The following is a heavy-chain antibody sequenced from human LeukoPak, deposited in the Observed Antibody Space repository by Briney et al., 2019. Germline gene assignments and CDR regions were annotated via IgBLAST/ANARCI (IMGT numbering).Heavy chain of an antibody. CDR2: INTNTGNP. D-gene: IGHD3-10*01. Sequence: ASVKVSCKASGYTFTSYAMNWVRQAPGQGLEWMGWINTNTGNPTYAQGFTGRFVFSLDTSVSTAYLQISSLKAEDTAVYYCARTSQTYYYGSGSYRWFDPWGQGTLVTVSS. CDR1: GYTFTSYA. J-gene: IGHJ5*02. CDR3: ARTSQTYYYGSGSYRWFDP. V-gene: IGHV7-4-1*02.